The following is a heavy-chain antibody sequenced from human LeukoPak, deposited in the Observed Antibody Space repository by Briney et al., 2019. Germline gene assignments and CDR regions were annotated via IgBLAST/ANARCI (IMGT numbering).Heavy chain of an antibody. Sequence: GASVKVSGKASVGTRSSYAISWVRQAPGQGLECVGGIIPIFGTANYAQKFQGRVTITADESTSTTYMELSSLRSEDTAVYYCARVDDILTGYPRWGQGTLVTVSS. D-gene: IGHD3-9*01. CDR1: VGTRSSYA. CDR2: IIPIFGTA. V-gene: IGHV1-69*13. J-gene: IGHJ4*02. CDR3: ARVDDILTGYPR.